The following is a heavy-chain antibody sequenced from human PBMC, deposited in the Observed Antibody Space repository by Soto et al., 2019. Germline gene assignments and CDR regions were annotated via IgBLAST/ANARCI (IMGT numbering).Heavy chain of an antibody. V-gene: IGHV6-1*01. CDR1: GDSVSRNSVT. CDR2: TYCRSKWYN. J-gene: IGHJ3*02. CDR3: ASLHCGASYWFDT. Sequence: SQTLSLTCVISGDSVSRNSVTWSWIRQFPSTGLEWLGRTYCRSKWYNNYAVSVTSRITINPDTSKNQFSLQLNSVSAEDTAVYYCASLHCGASYWFDTWGQGTMLTAS. D-gene: IGHD2-15*01.